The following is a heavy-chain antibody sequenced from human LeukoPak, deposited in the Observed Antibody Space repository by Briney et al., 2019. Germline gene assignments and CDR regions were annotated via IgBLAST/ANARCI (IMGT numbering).Heavy chain of an antibody. D-gene: IGHD1-26*01. J-gene: IGHJ4*02. CDR3: AKSGGYGLIDY. CDR1: GASVSGSAYY. Sequence: SETLSLTCTVSGASVSGSAYYWGWIRQPPGKGLEWIGNIYYSGSTYYNESLESRVTISIDTSKNQFSLKLNSVTATDTAMYYCAKSGGYGLIDYWGQGTLVTVSS. CDR2: IYYSGST. V-gene: IGHV4-39*01.